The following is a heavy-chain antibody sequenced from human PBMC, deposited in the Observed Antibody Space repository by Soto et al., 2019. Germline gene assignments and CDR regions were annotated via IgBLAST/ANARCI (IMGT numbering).Heavy chain of an antibody. J-gene: IGHJ4*02. V-gene: IGHV3-23*01. CDR2: ITNSGDYT. CDR3: AKYRLIAPPNFDS. D-gene: IGHD1-26*01. CDR1: GFTFGSYA. Sequence: PGGSLRLSCAASGFTFGSYAMTWVRQAPGEGLEWVSSITNSGDYTYYAASVKGRFTISRDNSNKTRYVQMYNLRAEASALYYCAKYRLIAPPNFDSWAQGSLVTVSS.